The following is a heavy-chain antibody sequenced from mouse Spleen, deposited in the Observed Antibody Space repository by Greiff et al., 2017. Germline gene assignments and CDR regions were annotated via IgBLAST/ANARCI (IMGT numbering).Heavy chain of an antibody. V-gene: IGHV5-6-2*01. CDR2: INSNGGST. Sequence: EVNLVESGGGLVKPGGSLKLSCAASGFTFSSYAMSWVRQTPEKRLEWVAAINSNGGSTYYPDTVKDRFTISRDNAKNTLYLQMSSLRSEDTALYYCARHGDYVNYFDYWGQGTTLTVSS. J-gene: IGHJ2*01. D-gene: IGHD2-13*01. CDR1: GFTFSSYA. CDR3: ARHGDYVNYFDY.